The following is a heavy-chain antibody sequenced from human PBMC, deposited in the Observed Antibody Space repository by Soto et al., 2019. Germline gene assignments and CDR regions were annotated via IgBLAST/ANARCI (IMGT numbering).Heavy chain of an antibody. Sequence: PSETLSLTCAVYGGSFSGYYWSWIRQPPGKGLEWIGEINHSGSTNYNPSLKSRVTISVDTSKNQFSLKLSSVTAADTAVYYCARGTRVWWLRGVRPSLRYFDYWGQGTLVTVSS. D-gene: IGHD5-12*01. V-gene: IGHV4-34*01. CDR2: INHSGST. CDR3: ARGTRVWWLRGVRPSLRYFDY. CDR1: GGSFSGYY. J-gene: IGHJ4*02.